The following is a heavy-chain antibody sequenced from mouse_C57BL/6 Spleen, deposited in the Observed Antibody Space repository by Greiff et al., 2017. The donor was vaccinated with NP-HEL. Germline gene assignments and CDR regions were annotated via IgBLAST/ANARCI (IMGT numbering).Heavy chain of an antibody. CDR1: GFSLTSYG. CDR3: AKTSYYSNYVVAY. Sequence: VNLVESGPGLVQPSQSLSITCTVSGFSLTSYGVHWVRQSPGKGLEWLGVIWRGGSTDYNAAFMSRLSITKDNSKSQVFFKMNSLQADDTAIYYCAKTSYYSNYVVAYWGQGTLVTVSA. J-gene: IGHJ3*01. D-gene: IGHD2-5*01. CDR2: IWRGGST. V-gene: IGHV2-5*01.